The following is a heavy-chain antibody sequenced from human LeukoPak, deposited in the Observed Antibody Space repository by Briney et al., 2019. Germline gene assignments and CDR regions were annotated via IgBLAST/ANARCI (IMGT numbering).Heavy chain of an antibody. J-gene: IGHJ4*02. CDR2: IWHDGSNK. CDR1: GFTFSSYG. V-gene: IGHV3-33*01. D-gene: IGHD1-26*01. CDR3: GRGGGTYFDY. Sequence: GGSLRLSCAASGFTFSSYGMHWVRQAPGKGLEWVAVIWHDGSNKYYAASVKGRFTISRDNSKNTLYLQMNSLRAEDTAVYYCGRGGGTYFDYSGQGTLVTVSS.